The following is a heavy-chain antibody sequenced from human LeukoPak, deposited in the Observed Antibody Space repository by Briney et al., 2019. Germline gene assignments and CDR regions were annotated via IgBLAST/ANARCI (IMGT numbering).Heavy chain of an antibody. CDR3: AREPRVGFSRSFGY. Sequence: GASVKVSCKPSGYTFTGYYMHWVRQPPGQGVEWMGWINLNSGGTNYAQKFQGRVTMTSDTSISTAYMELSRLRSDDTAVYYCAREPRVGFSRSFGYWGQGTLVTVSS. CDR1: GYTFTGYY. V-gene: IGHV1-2*02. D-gene: IGHD2-2*01. CDR2: INLNSGGT. J-gene: IGHJ4*02.